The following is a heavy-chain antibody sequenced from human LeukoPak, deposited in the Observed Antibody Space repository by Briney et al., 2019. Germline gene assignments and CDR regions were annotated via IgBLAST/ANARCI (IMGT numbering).Heavy chain of an antibody. J-gene: IGHJ4*02. CDR1: GFTFSSYA. V-gene: IGHV3-23*01. CDR3: AKGVAYTRGITTYDY. D-gene: IGHD3-16*01. Sequence: GGSLRLSCAASGFTFSSYAMSWVRQAPGKGLEWVSAISGSGGSTYYADSVKARFTISRDNSKNTLYLQMNSLRAEDTAVYYCAKGVAYTRGITTYDYWGQGTLVTVSS. CDR2: ISGSGGST.